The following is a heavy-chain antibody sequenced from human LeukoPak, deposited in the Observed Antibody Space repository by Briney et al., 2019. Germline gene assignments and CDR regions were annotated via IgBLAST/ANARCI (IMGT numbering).Heavy chain of an antibody. D-gene: IGHD3-22*01. CDR1: GFTFSSYW. Sequence: GGSLRLSCAASGFTFSSYWMSWVRQAPGKGLEWVANINQGGSEKYYVNSVKGRFTISRDNAKNSLYLQMNSLRDEDTAVYYCAHSSGYYLYYFDYWSQGTLVTVSS. CDR3: AHSSGYYLYYFDY. J-gene: IGHJ4*02. V-gene: IGHV3-7*01. CDR2: INQGGSEK.